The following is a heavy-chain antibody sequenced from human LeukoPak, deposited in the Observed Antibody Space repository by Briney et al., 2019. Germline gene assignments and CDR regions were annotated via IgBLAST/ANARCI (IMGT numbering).Heavy chain of an antibody. D-gene: IGHD6-13*01. CDR2: IYYSGST. J-gene: IGHJ4*02. V-gene: IGHV4-38-2*02. Sequence: PSETLSLTCTVFGYSISSTYYWGWIRQPPGKGLEWIGSIYYSGSTYYNPSLKSRVTISVDTSKNQFSLKLSSVTAADTALYYCARVYLSQQLVPGLDYWGQGTLVTVSS. CDR3: ARVYLSQQLVPGLDY. CDR1: GYSISSTYY.